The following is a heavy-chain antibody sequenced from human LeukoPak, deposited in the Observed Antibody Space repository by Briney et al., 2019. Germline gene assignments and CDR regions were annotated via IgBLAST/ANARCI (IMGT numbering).Heavy chain of an antibody. CDR1: GHMLSDFA. Sequence: GASVKVSCKVSGHMLSDFAMHWVRQAPGKGLEWVGGFDPKEGEITYAQGFQGRVTMTKDTSTETAYMELRSLRSEDTAVYYCARDGEMATIPDYWGQGTLVTVSS. J-gene: IGHJ4*02. CDR2: FDPKEGEI. D-gene: IGHD5-24*01. CDR3: ARDGEMATIPDY. V-gene: IGHV1-24*01.